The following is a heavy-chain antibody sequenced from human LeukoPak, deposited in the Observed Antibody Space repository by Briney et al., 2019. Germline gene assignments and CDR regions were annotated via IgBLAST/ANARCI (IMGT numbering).Heavy chain of an antibody. J-gene: IGHJ6*03. CDR2: INHSGST. CDR3: ARTVRRYYDFWSGYSSYYYMDV. D-gene: IGHD3-3*01. CDR1: GGSFSGYY. V-gene: IGHV4-34*01. Sequence: PSETLSLTCAVYGGSFSGYYWSWIRQPPGKGLEWIGEINHSGSTNYNPSPKSRVTISVDTSKNQFSLKLSSVTAADTAVYYCARTVRRYYDFWSGYSSYYYMDVWGKGTTVTVSS.